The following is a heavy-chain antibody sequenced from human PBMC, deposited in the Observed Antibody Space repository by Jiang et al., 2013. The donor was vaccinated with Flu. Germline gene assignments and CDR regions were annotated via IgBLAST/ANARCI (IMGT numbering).Heavy chain of an antibody. Sequence: GLVKPSETLSLTCIVSGGSISSSSYYWGWIRQPPGKGLEWIGSIYYSGSTYYNPSLKSRVTISVDTSKNQFSLKLSSVTAADTAVYYCARGGQYGGVGMDVWGKGTTVTVSS. CDR1: GGSISSSSYY. J-gene: IGHJ6*04. D-gene: IGHD4-23*01. V-gene: IGHV4-39*01. CDR3: ARGGQYGGVGMDV. CDR2: IYYSGST.